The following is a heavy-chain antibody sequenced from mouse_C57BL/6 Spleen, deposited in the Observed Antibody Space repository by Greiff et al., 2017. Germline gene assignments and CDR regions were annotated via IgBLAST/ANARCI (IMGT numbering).Heavy chain of an antibody. D-gene: IGHD1-1*01. CDR3: ARRAYYYGSSYSWYFDV. V-gene: IGHV5-17*01. CDR2: ISSGSSTI. Sequence: EVQLVESGGGLVKPGGSLKLSCAASGFTFSDYGMHWVRQAPEKGLEWVAYISSGSSTIYYADTVKGRFTISRDNAKNTLFLQMTSLRSEDTAMYYCARRAYYYGSSYSWYFDVWGTGTTVTVSS. CDR1: GFTFSDYG. J-gene: IGHJ1*03.